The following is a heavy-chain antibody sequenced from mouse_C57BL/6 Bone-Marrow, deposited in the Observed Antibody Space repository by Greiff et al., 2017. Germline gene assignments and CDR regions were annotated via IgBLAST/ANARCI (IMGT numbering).Heavy chain of an antibody. D-gene: IGHD2-4*01. CDR1: GFTFSDYG. CDR3: ARPRLRRGEYYAMDY. CDR2: ISSGSSTI. V-gene: IGHV5-17*01. Sequence: EVKLMESGGGLVKPGGSLKLSCAASGFTFSDYGMHWVRQAPEKGLEWVAYISSGSSTIYYADTVQGRFTISRDNAKNTLFLQMTSLRSEDTAMYYCARPRLRRGEYYAMDYWGQGTSVTVSS. J-gene: IGHJ4*01.